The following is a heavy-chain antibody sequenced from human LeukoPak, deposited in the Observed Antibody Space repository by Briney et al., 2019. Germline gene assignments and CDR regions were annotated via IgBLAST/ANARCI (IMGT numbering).Heavy chain of an antibody. CDR2: IYSGGST. J-gene: IGHJ4*02. CDR3: ARVLDGYNPHFDY. CDR1: GFTVSSNS. D-gene: IGHD5-24*01. Sequence: GGSLRLSCAASGFTVSSNSMSWVRQAPGKGLEWVSVIYSGGSTYYADSVKGRFTISRDNSKNTLYLQMNSLRAEDTAVYYCARVLDGYNPHFDYWGQGTLVTVSS. V-gene: IGHV3-53*01.